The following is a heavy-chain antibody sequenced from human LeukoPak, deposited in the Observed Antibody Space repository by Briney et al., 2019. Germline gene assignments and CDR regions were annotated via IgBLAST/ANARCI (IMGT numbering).Heavy chain of an antibody. CDR1: GYTFTSYD. CDR2: MNPNSGNT. CDR3: AREAVTTPPYYYYYMDV. D-gene: IGHD4-11*01. J-gene: IGHJ6*03. Sequence: ASVKVSCKASGYTFTSYDINWVRQATGQGLEWMGWMNPNSGNTGYAQKFQGRVTMTRDTSISTAYMELSRLRSDDTAVYYCAREAVTTPPYYYYYMDVWGKGTTVTVSS. V-gene: IGHV1-8*01.